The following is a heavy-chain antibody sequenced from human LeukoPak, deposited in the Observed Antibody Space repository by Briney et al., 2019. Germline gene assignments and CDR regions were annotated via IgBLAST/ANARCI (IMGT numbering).Heavy chain of an antibody. CDR1: GGSISSGGYY. D-gene: IGHD3-22*01. CDR2: IYYSGST. J-gene: IGHJ4*02. CDR3: VREGYDSSGYYLDS. V-gene: IGHV4-61*08. Sequence: PSETLSLTCTVSGGSISSGGYYWSWIRQHPGKGLEWIGYIYYSGSTEDNPSLKSRVTMSIDTSKNQISLKLYSVTAADTAVYYCVREGYDSSGYYLDSWGQGTLVTVSS.